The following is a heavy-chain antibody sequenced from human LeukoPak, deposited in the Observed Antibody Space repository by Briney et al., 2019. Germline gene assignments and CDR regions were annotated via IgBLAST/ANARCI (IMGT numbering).Heavy chain of an antibody. CDR2: IKSKTDGGTT. CDR1: GFTFSSYS. D-gene: IGHD6-19*01. CDR3: TTANGGSGRYGYYYYYMDV. Sequence: GGSLRLSCAASGFTFSSYSMNWVRQAPGKGLEWVGRIKSKTDGGTTDYAAPGKGRFTISRDDSKNTLYLQMNSLKTEDTAVYYCTTANGGSGRYGYYYYYMDVWGKGTTVTVSS. V-gene: IGHV3-15*01. J-gene: IGHJ6*03.